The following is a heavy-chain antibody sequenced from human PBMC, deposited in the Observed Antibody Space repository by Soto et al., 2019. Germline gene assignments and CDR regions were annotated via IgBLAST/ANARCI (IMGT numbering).Heavy chain of an antibody. J-gene: IGHJ6*02. CDR1: GFTFSSHW. CDR2: INSDGSST. CDR3: ASGRTYYYYGMDV. V-gene: IGHV3-74*03. Sequence: EVQLVESGGGLVQPGGSLRLSCAASGFTFSSHWMHWVRQVPGKGPVWVSRINSDGSSTTYADSVKGRFTISRDNXMNTLYLQMNSLRDEDAAVYYCASGRTYYYYGMDVWGQGTTVTVSS.